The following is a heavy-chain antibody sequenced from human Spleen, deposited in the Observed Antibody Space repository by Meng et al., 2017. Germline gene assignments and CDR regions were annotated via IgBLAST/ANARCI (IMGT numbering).Heavy chain of an antibody. Sequence: QVRVQECVVGFVDPSETLPCTGFVSGVSFSDYYGSWIREPPGKGLEWIGEINHRGSTNYNPSLESRATISVDTSQNNLSLKLSSVTAADSAVYYCARGPTTMAHDFDYWGQGTLVTVSS. CDR1: GVSFSDYY. V-gene: IGHV4-34*02. D-gene: IGHD4-11*01. CDR3: ARGPTTMAHDFDY. J-gene: IGHJ4*02. CDR2: INHRGST.